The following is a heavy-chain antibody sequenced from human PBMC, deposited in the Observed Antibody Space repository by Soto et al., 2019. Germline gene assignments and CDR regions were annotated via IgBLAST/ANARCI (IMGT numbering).Heavy chain of an antibody. CDR3: ARSLNYDILTGSDNWFDP. V-gene: IGHV4-61*01. J-gene: IGHJ5*02. CDR2: IYYSGST. CDR1: GGSVRSGSYY. D-gene: IGHD3-9*01. Sequence: SETLSLTSTVSGGSVRSGSYYWSWIRQPPGKGLEWIGYIYYSGSTNYNPSLKSRVTISVDTSKNQFSLKLSSVTAADTAVYYCARSLNYDILTGSDNWFDPWGQGTLVTVSS.